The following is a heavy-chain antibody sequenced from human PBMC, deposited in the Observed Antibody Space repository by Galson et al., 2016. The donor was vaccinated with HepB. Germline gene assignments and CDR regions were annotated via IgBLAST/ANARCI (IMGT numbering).Heavy chain of an antibody. CDR1: GFTFSSYW. CDR3: VRGRDCTTTSCYDRPLDY. CDR2: INNAGSNR. J-gene: IGHJ4*02. D-gene: IGHD2-2*01. Sequence: SLRLSCAASGFTFSSYWMHWVRQAPGRGLVWVSRINNAGSNRRYADSGKGRFTISRDNAKNTLYLQMIRLRAEDTAVYYCVRGRDCTTTSCYDRPLDYWGQGALVTVSS. V-gene: IGHV3-74*01.